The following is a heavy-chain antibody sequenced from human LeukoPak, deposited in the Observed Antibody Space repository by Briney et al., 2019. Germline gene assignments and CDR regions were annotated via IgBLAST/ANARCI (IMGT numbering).Heavy chain of an antibody. D-gene: IGHD3-22*01. CDR2: ISGSGGST. CDR3: AKEYYYDSSGYPIDY. V-gene: IGHV3-23*01. CDR1: GFTFSSYA. Sequence: PGGSLRLSCAASGFTFSSYAMSWVRQAPGKGLEWVSAISGSGGSTYYADSVKGRFTISRDNSRNTLYLQMNSLRAEDTAVYYCAKEYYYDSSGYPIDYWGQGTLVTVSS. J-gene: IGHJ4*02.